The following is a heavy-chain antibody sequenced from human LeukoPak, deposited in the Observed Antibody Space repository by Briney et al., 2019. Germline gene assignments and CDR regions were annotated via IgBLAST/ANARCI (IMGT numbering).Heavy chain of an antibody. D-gene: IGHD4-17*01. Sequence: GGSLRLSCAASGFTFSSYRLSWVRQAPGKGLEWVANINQDGSEKYYVDSVKGRFTISRDNAKNSLYLQMNSLRAEDTAVYYCARAMRDYGDFEGPFDYWGQGTLVTVSS. CDR2: INQDGSEK. J-gene: IGHJ4*02. CDR3: ARAMRDYGDFEGPFDY. CDR1: GFTFSSYR. V-gene: IGHV3-7*01.